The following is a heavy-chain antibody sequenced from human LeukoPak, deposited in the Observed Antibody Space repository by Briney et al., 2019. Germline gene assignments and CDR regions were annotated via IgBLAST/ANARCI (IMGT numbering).Heavy chain of an antibody. J-gene: IGHJ4*02. Sequence: GGSLRLSCAASGFTFSSYSMNWVRQAPGKGLEWASSISGSSLYIYYADSVKGRFTISRDNAKNSLYLQMNSLRAEDTAVYYCARDVVAAAGFDYWGQGTLDTVSS. V-gene: IGHV3-21*01. CDR2: ISGSSLYI. CDR1: GFTFSSYS. CDR3: ARDVVAAAGFDY. D-gene: IGHD6-13*01.